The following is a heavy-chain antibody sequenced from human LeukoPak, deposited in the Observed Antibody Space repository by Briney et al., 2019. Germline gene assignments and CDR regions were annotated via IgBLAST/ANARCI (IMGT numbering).Heavy chain of an antibody. V-gene: IGHV3-48*01. CDR1: GFTFSSYS. J-gene: IGHJ6*02. CDR3: VRVFKEIVVAHTGTAYYYGMDV. D-gene: IGHD2-15*01. Sequence: GGSLRLSCAASGFTFSSYSMNWVRQAPGKGLEWISYISSSSSTIYYADSVKGRFTISRDNAKNSLYPQMNSLRAEDTAVYYCVRVFKEIVVAHTGTAYYYGMDVWGQGTTVTVSS. CDR2: ISSSSSTI.